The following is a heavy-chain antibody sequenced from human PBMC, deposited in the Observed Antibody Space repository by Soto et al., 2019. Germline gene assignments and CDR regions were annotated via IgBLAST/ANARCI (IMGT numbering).Heavy chain of an antibody. CDR3: AMTRDDFGVIALAGEF. D-gene: IGHD3-3*01. V-gene: IGHV3-11*01. CDR2: ISSSGSIM. CDR1: GFTFSDYY. Sequence: QVQLVESGGGLVKPGGSLRLSCAASGFTFSDYYISWIRQAPGKGLEWVSYISSSGSIMYYADSVRGRFTISRDNAKNTVYLQMNSLRAEDTAVYYCAMTRDDFGVIALAGEFWGQGTLVSVSS. J-gene: IGHJ4*02.